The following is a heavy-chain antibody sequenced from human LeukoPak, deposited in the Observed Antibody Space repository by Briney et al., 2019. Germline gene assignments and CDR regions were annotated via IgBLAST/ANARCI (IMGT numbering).Heavy chain of an antibody. CDR1: GFTFSSYG. Sequence: GGSLRLSCAASGFTFSSYGMSWVRQAPGKGLEWVSAISGSGGSTYYADSVKGRFTISRDNSKNTLYLQMNSLRAEDTAVYYCATILTQRGSWLFDYWGQGTLVTVSS. D-gene: IGHD1-26*01. CDR3: ATILTQRGSWLFDY. J-gene: IGHJ4*02. CDR2: ISGSGGST. V-gene: IGHV3-23*01.